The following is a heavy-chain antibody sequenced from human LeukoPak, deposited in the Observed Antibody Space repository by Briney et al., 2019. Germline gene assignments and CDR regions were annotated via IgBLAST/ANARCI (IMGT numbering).Heavy chain of an antibody. CDR1: GFTFSSYV. CDR3: ARGTTDILTGYYYYGMDV. J-gene: IGHJ6*02. CDR2: IYSGGTT. V-gene: IGHV3-53*01. Sequence: GGSLRLSCAASGFTFSSYVMGWVRQAPGKGLEWVSVIYSGGTTYYADSVKGRFTISRDTSKNTVYLQMNSLRAEDTAVYHCARGTTDILTGYYYYGMDVWGQGTTVTVSS. D-gene: IGHD3-9*01.